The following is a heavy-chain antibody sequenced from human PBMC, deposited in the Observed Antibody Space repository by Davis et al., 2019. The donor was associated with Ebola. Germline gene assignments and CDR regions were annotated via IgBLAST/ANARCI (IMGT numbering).Heavy chain of an antibody. J-gene: IGHJ4*02. CDR1: GYSFTSYC. V-gene: IGHV5-10-1*01. CDR2: IDPSDSYT. CDR3: ARHAAIFGHSFDY. D-gene: IGHD3-3*01. Sequence: GESLKISCKGSGYSFTSYCISWVRQMPRKGLERMWRIDPSDSYTNYSPSFQGYVTISADKSISTAYLQWSSLKASDTAMYYCARHAAIFGHSFDYWGQGTLVTVSS.